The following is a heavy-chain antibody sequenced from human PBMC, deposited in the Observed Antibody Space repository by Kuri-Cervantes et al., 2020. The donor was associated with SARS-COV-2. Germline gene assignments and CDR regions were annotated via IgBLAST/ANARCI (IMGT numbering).Heavy chain of an antibody. Sequence: ASVKVSCKASGYTFTSYGISWVRQAPGQGLEWMGWISAYNGNTNYAQKLQGRVTMTRDTSTSTVYMELSSLRSEDTAVYYCARGELGISNYYYYYMDVWGKGTTVTVSS. V-gene: IGHV1-18*01. D-gene: IGHD7-27*01. J-gene: IGHJ6*03. CDR3: ARGELGISNYYYYYMDV. CDR1: GYTFTSYG. CDR2: ISAYNGNT.